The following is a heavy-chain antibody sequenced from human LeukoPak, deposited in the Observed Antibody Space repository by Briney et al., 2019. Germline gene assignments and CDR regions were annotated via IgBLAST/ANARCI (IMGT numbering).Heavy chain of an antibody. CDR1: GYSFTTYW. CDR3: ARRAVVIGVGYFDY. J-gene: IGHJ4*02. V-gene: IGHV5-51*01. D-gene: IGHD4-23*01. Sequence: GEPLKISCTGSGYSFTTYWIGWVRQMPGKGLEWMGIIYPSDSDIRISPSFQGQVTISVDKSINTAYLQWSSLKASDTAIYYCARRAVVIGVGYFDYWGQGTLVTVSS. CDR2: IYPSDSDI.